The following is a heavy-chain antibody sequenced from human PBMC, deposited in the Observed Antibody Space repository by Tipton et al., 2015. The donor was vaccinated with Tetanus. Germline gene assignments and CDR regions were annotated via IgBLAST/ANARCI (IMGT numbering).Heavy chain of an antibody. Sequence: TLSLTCTVSGGSINRYYWSWIRQSLGKGLEWIGYINYSGTTNYASSLQSRVIISVDTSKNQFSLKLNSVTAADTAVYYCARDRDYYGSGSRGMDVWGQGTRVTVSS. CDR1: GGSINRYY. CDR3: ARDRDYYGSGSRGMDV. D-gene: IGHD3-10*01. V-gene: IGHV4-59*01. CDR2: INYSGTT. J-gene: IGHJ6*02.